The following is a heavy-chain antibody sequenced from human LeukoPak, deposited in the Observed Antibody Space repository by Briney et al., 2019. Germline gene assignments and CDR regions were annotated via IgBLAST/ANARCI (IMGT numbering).Heavy chain of an antibody. V-gene: IGHV3-7*01. CDR1: GFTFDDYG. J-gene: IGHJ4*02. D-gene: IGHD6-13*01. CDR2: IKQDGSEK. Sequence: PGGSLRLSCAASGFTFDDYGMSWVRQAPGKGLEWVANIKQDGSEKDYVDSLKGRFTISRDNAKNSVYLQVNSLRAEDTGVYYCARIGYRSSSFDYWGQGTLVTVSS. CDR3: ARIGYRSSSFDY.